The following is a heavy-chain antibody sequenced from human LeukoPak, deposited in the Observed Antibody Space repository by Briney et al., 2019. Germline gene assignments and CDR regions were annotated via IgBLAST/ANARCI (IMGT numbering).Heavy chain of an antibody. D-gene: IGHD6-13*01. CDR3: ARARTPYGSRAYQH. Sequence: SETLSLTCTVSGDSISSGDYYWSWIRQPPGKGLEWIGYIYYSGSTYYNPSLKSRVTISVDTSKNQFSLKLSSATAADTAVYYCARARTPYGSRAYQHWGQGTLVTVSS. V-gene: IGHV4-30-4*01. CDR1: GDSISSGDYY. J-gene: IGHJ1*01. CDR2: IYYSGST.